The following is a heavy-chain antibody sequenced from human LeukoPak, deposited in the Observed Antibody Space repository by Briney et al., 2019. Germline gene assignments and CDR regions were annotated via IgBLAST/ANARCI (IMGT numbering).Heavy chain of an antibody. CDR1: GFTVSSNY. J-gene: IGHJ4*02. V-gene: IGHV3-53*01. CDR2: IYSGGST. D-gene: IGHD3-10*01. CDR3: AKMLGDMVRGVIIPSSLGY. Sequence: GGSLRLSCAASGFTVSSNYMSWVRQAPGKGLEWVSVIYSGGSTYYADSVKGRFTISRDNSKNTLYLQMNSLRAEDTAVYYCAKMLGDMVRGVIIPSSLGYWGQGTLVTVSS.